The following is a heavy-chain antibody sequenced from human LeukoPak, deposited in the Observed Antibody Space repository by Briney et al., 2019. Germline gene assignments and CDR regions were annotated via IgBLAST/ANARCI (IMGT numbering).Heavy chain of an antibody. CDR2: IFYGART. V-gene: IGHV4-59*05. D-gene: IGHD3-22*01. CDR3: ARYTSSYYYDFDL. Sequence: SETLSLTCTVSGGSLSNYYWSWIRHPPRKGLEWIGSIFYGARTSYSPSLKSRVSVSIDTSKNQFSLKLSSVTAADTAIYYCARYTSSYYYDFDLWGRGTLVTVSS. J-gene: IGHJ4*02. CDR1: GGSLSNYY.